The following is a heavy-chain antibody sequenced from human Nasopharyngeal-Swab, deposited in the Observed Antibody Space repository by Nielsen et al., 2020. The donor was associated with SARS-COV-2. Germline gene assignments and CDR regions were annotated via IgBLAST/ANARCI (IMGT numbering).Heavy chain of an antibody. CDR1: GGSISSSSYY. CDR3: AREGQQLVLGDMDV. V-gene: IGHV4-39*07. J-gene: IGHJ6*03. Sequence: LRLSCTVSGGSISSSSYYWGWLRQPPGKGLEWIGSIYYSGSTYYNPSLKSRVTISVDTSKNQFSLKLSSVTAADTAVYYCAREGQQLVLGDMDVWGKGTTVTVSS. CDR2: IYYSGST. D-gene: IGHD6-13*01.